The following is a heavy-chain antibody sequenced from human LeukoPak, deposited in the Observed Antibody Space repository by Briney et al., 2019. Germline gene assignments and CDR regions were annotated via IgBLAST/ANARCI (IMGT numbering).Heavy chain of an antibody. V-gene: IGHV3-74*01. D-gene: IGHD1-26*01. J-gene: IGHJ4*02. CDR2: INSDGSST. CDR3: ARGVGSYYFDY. CDR1: GFTFSSYW. Sequence: GGSLRLSCAASGFTFSSYWMHWVCQAPGRGPVWISRINSDGSSTNYADSVKGRFTISRDNAKNTLYLQMNSLRAEDTAVYYCARGVGSYYFDYWGQGTLVTVSS.